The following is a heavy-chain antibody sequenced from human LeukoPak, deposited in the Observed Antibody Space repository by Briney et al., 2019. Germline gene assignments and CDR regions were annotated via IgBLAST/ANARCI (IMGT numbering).Heavy chain of an antibody. CDR1: GFTFSSYW. D-gene: IGHD2-21*02. CDR2: IKQDGSEK. CDR3: AREALVVTAILYYFDY. J-gene: IGHJ4*02. V-gene: IGHV3-7*01. Sequence: SGGSLRLSCAASGFTFSSYWMSWVRQAPGKGLEWVANIKQDGSEKYYVDSVKGRFTISRDDAKNSLYLQMNSLRAEDTAVYYCAREALVVTAILYYFDYWGQGTLVTVSS.